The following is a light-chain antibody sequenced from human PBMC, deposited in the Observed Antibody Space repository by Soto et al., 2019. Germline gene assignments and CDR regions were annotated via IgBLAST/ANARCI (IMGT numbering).Light chain of an antibody. Sequence: ENMMWQSPATLSVSPGERATLSCRASQSVNSNLAWYQQKLGQAPRVLIYGASTRATGIPDRFSGSGSGTEFILTISSLQSEDFAVYYCQEYNTWPWTFGQGTKFDI. CDR1: QSVNSN. J-gene: IGKJ1*01. V-gene: IGKV3-15*01. CDR3: QEYNTWPWT. CDR2: GAS.